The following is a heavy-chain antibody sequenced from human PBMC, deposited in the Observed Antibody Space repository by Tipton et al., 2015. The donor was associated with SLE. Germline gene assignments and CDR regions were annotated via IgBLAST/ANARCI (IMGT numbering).Heavy chain of an antibody. CDR1: GYSISSGFY. CDR2: IYHSGST. D-gene: IGHD1-1*01. J-gene: IGHJ4*02. V-gene: IGHV4-38-2*02. Sequence: TLSLTCTVSGYSISSGFYWGWIRQPPGKGLVWIGNIYHSGSTFYNPSLKSRVTISVDTSKNQFSLKLSSVTAADAAVYYCARDGNWNDQYYFDYWGQGTLVTVSS. CDR3: ARDGNWNDQYYFDY.